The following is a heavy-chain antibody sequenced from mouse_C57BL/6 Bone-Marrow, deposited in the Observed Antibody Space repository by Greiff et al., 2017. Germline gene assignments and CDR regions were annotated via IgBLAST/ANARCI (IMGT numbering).Heavy chain of an antibody. CDR2: IDPNRGGT. CDR3: ARQVLRGGYFDV. J-gene: IGHJ1*03. V-gene: IGHV1-72*01. D-gene: IGHD1-1*01. Sequence: VQLQQPGAELVKPGASVQLSCKASGYTFTSYWMHWVKQRPGRGLEWIGRIDPNRGGTKYNEKFKSKATLTVDKPSSTAYMQLSSLTSEDSAVYYCARQVLRGGYFDVWGTGTTVTVSS. CDR1: GYTFTSYW.